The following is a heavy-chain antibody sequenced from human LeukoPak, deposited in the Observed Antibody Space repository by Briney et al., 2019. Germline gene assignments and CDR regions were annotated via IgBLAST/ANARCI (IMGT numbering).Heavy chain of an antibody. CDR3: AKDHREYSYGTYFYY. Sequence: GGSLRLSCAASGFTFSSYAMSWVRQAPGKGLEWVSAISGSGGSTYYADSVKGRFTISRDNSKNTLYLQMNSLRAEDTAVYYCAKDHREYSYGTYFYYWVQGTLVTVSS. CDR1: GFTFSSYA. CDR2: ISGSGGST. V-gene: IGHV3-23*01. J-gene: IGHJ4*02. D-gene: IGHD5-18*01.